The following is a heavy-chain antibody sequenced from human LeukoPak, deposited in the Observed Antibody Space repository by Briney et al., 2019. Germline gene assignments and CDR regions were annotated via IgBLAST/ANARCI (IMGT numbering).Heavy chain of an antibody. CDR1: GVSISSGNYY. D-gene: IGHD5-12*01. CDR3: ARGRRNSGNQYLDP. Sequence: SETLSLTCTVSGVSISSGNYYWSWIRQPAGMGLEWIGRIYISGGTEYNPSLKSRVTISIDTSKNQFYLRLSSVTAADTAVYYCARGRRNSGNQYLDPWGQGTRVTVSS. V-gene: IGHV4-61*02. CDR2: IYISGGT. J-gene: IGHJ5*02.